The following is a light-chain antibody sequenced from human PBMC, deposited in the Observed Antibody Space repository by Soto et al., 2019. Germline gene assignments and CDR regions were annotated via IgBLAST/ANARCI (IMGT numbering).Light chain of an antibody. V-gene: IGKV1-5*03. CDR3: QPYNSLYT. CDR2: KAS. CDR1: HSISSR. Sequence: IPITQSPSTLSASVGDRVTITCRASHSISSRLAWYQQKPGTAPMLLIYKASSLERGDPSRFSVSGSGTEFTLTISSLQHEEFATASCQPYNSLYTFGQGKKREMK. J-gene: IGKJ2*01.